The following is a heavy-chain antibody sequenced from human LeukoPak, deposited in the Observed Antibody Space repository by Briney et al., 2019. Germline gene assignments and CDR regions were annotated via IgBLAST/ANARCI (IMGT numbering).Heavy chain of an antibody. CDR3: ARFPLGVVAASYYVDV. Sequence: ASVKVSCKASGFTFTDYHMHWVRQAPGQGLEWVGWINLNSGGTNYAQKFQGRVTMTRDTSISTVYMELTRLRSDDTAVYYCARFPLGVVAASYYVDVWGKGTTVTVS. V-gene: IGHV1-2*02. J-gene: IGHJ6*03. D-gene: IGHD2-15*01. CDR1: GFTFTDYH. CDR2: INLNSGGT.